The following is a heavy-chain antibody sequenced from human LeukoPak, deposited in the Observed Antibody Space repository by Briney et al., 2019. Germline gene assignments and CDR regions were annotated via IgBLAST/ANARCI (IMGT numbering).Heavy chain of an antibody. CDR1: GFTFSSYA. J-gene: IGHJ4*02. Sequence: GGSLRLSCAASGFTFSSYAMHWVRQAPGKGLEYVSAISGIGGSTYYANSVKGRFTISRDNSKNTLYLQMNSLRAEDTAVYYCAKDRDGIVVVPAALALLRYEGFFESSWHYSDCWGQGTLVTVSS. CDR2: ISGIGGST. CDR3: AKDRDGIVVVPAALALLRYEGFFESSWHYSDC. V-gene: IGHV3-64*01. D-gene: IGHD2-2*01.